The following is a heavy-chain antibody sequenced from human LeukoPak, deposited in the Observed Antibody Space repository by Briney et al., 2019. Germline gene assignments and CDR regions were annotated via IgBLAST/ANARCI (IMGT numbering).Heavy chain of an antibody. V-gene: IGHV3-48*03. D-gene: IGHD1-20*01. Sequence: PGGSLRLSCAASGFRFSSYEMNWVRQAPGKGLEWVSYISTSGSTIYYADSVKSRFTISRDNARNSLYLQMNSLRAEDTAVYYCAREGNWNDRGFDHWGQGTLVTVSS. J-gene: IGHJ4*02. CDR3: AREGNWNDRGFDH. CDR1: GFRFSSYE. CDR2: ISTSGSTI.